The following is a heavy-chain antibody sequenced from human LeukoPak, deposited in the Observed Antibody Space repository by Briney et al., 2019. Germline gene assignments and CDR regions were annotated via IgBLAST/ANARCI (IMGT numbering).Heavy chain of an antibody. CDR3: ARVRYSDSSVLTRKRLYYFDY. J-gene: IGHJ4*02. Sequence: PSETLSLTCTVSGGSISSYYWSWIRQPAGKGLESIGHISTSGSTNYNPPLKSRVTMSVDTSKNQFSLKLSSVTAADTAVYYCARVRYSDSSVLTRKRLYYFDYWGQGTLVTVSS. V-gene: IGHV4-4*07. D-gene: IGHD3-22*01. CDR2: ISTSGST. CDR1: GGSISSYY.